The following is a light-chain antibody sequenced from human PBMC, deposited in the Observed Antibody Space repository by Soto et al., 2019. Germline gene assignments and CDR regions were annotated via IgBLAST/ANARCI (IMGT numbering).Light chain of an antibody. CDR1: SSDVGGYNY. CDR2: DVS. Sequence: QSALTQPASVSGSPGQSITITCTETSSDVGGYNYVSWYQQHPGKAPKLMIYDVSNRPSVVSNRFSGAKSGNTASLTISGLQAEDEADYYCSSYTSSSTLLYVFGTGTKLTVL. J-gene: IGLJ1*01. V-gene: IGLV2-14*01. CDR3: SSYTSSSTLLYV.